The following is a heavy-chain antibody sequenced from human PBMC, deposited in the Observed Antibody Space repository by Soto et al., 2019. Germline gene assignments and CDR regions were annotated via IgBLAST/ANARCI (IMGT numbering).Heavy chain of an antibody. CDR2: ISSSSSYT. CDR1: VFTFSDYY. D-gene: IGHD5-18*01. J-gene: IGHJ4*02. CDR3: AREYGGYSYGYDY. Sequence: GALRLACAASVFTFSDYYMSWIREAPGKGLEWVSYISSSSSYTNYADSVKGRFTISRDNAKNSLYLQMNSLRAEDTAVYYCAREYGGYSYGYDYWGQGTLVTVSS. V-gene: IGHV3-11*06.